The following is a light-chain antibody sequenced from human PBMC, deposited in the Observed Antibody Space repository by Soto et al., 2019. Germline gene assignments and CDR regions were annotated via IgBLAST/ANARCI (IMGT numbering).Light chain of an antibody. V-gene: IGKV3-20*01. J-gene: IGKJ1*01. CDR2: GAP. CDR1: QSVSSNY. Sequence: EIVLTQSPVALSSSPGETITLSCRASQSVSSNYLAWYQQKPGQAPRLLVYGAPSRATGIPDRFSGSGSGTDFTLTIIRLEPEDVAVYYCQQYGATLWTFGQGTKVDIK. CDR3: QQYGATLWT.